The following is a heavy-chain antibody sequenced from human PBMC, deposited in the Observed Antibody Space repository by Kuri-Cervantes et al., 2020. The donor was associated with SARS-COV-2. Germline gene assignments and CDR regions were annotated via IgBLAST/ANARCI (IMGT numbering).Heavy chain of an antibody. V-gene: IGHV4-4*07. CDR3: ASLSYCSSTSCYSSIEYFQH. J-gene: IGHJ1*01. CDR1: GGSISSYY. Sequence: GSLRLSCTVSGGSISSYYWSWIRQPAGKGLEWIGRIYTSGSTNYNPSLKSQVTMSVDTSKNQFSLKLSSVTAADTAVYYCASLSYCSSTSCYSSIEYFQHWGQGTLVTVSS. D-gene: IGHD2-2*01. CDR2: IYTSGST.